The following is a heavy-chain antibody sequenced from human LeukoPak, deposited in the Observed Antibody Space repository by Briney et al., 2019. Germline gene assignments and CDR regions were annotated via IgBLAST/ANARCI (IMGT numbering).Heavy chain of an antibody. CDR2: IYHSGST. D-gene: IGHD3/OR15-3a*01. V-gene: IGHV4-39*07. CDR3: ARAGLEVSSNGKYYYYYMDV. CDR1: GGSISSRSYY. J-gene: IGHJ6*03. Sequence: SETLSLTCTVSGGSISSRSYYWGWIRQPPGKGLEWIGSIYHSGSTYYNPSLKSRVTISVDTSKNQFSLKLSSVTAADTAVYYCARAGLEVSSNGKYYYYYMDVWGKGTTVTVSS.